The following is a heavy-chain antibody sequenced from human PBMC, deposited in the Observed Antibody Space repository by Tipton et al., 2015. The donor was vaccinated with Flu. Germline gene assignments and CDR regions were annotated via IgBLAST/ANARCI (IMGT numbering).Heavy chain of an antibody. CDR2: LYFTGST. V-gene: IGHV4-39*01. Sequence: TLSLTCTVSGDSITNSYYYWGWMRQAPGKGLEWIGFLYFTGSTYYNPSLKSRFTISGDSSKTQFSLRVNSVTAADTAVYFCARLLYRTPSLIDSWGQGMLVTVSS. CDR1: GDSITNSYYY. D-gene: IGHD1-26*01. J-gene: IGHJ4*02. CDR3: ARLLYRTPSLIDS.